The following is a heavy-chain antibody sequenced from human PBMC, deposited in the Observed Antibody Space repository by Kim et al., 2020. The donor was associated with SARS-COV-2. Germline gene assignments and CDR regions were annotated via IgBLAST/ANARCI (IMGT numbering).Heavy chain of an antibody. CDR3: AKGLPTYYYDSSGSNGRFFDY. CDR2: ISGSGGST. CDR1: GFTFSSYA. D-gene: IGHD3-22*01. Sequence: GGSLRLSCAASGFTFSSYAMSWVRQAPGKGLEWVSAISGSGGSTYYADSVKGRFTISRDNSKNTLYLQMNSLRAEDTAVYYCAKGLPTYYYDSSGSNGRFFDYWGQGTLVTVSS. V-gene: IGHV3-23*01. J-gene: IGHJ4*02.